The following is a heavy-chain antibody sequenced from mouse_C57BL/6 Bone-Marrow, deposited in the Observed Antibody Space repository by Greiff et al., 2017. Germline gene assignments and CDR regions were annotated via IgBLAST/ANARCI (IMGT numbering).Heavy chain of an antibody. CDR1: GYTFTSYW. D-gene: IGHD1-1*01. Sequence: QVQLQQPGAELVKPGASVKLSCKASGYTFTSYWMHWVKQRPGQGLEWIGMIHPNSGSTNYNEKFKSKATLTVDKSSSTAYMQLSSLTSEDSAVYYCARDYYGSRRDYFDYGGQGTTLTVSS. J-gene: IGHJ2*01. V-gene: IGHV1-64*01. CDR3: ARDYYGSRRDYFDY. CDR2: IHPNSGST.